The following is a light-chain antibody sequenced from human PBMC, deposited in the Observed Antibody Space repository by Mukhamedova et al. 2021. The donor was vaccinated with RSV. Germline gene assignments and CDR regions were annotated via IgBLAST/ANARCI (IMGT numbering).Light chain of an antibody. CDR3: ATWDDSLYGWV. CDR2: NDD. Sequence: SNIGSNTVNWYQQLPGTAPKLLIYNDDQRPSGVPDRFSGSKSGTSASLAITWLQSEDEADYYCATWDDSLYGWVFGGGTKLTVL. CDR1: SNIGSNT. J-gene: IGLJ3*02. V-gene: IGLV1-44*01.